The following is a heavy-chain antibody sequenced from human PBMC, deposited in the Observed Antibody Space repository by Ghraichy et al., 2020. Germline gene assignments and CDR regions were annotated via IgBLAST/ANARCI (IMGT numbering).Heavy chain of an antibody. Sequence: SETLSLTCAVYGGSFSGYYWTWIRQPPGKGLEWIGEINHSGSTNYNPSLKSRVTISVDTSKNQFSLKLTSVTAADTAVYYCACPAGYSGYDKDKWFDPWGQGTLVTVSS. J-gene: IGHJ5*02. CDR3: ACPAGYSGYDKDKWFDP. D-gene: IGHD5-12*01. CDR1: GGSFSGYY. CDR2: INHSGST. V-gene: IGHV4-34*01.